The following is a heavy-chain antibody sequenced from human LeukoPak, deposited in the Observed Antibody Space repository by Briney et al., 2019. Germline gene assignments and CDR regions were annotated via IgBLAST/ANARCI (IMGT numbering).Heavy chain of an antibody. CDR1: GYSISTGYY. CDR3: ARVGTLAMIVVLISDAFDI. CDR2: FYHGGST. Sequence: SETLSRTCTVSGYSISTGYYWDWIRQPPGKGLGWIGTFYHGGSTYYNPSLKSRVTISVDASKIQFSLKLRSVTAADTDVYYCARVGTLAMIVVLISDAFDIWGQGTMVTVSS. V-gene: IGHV4-38-2*02. J-gene: IGHJ3*02. D-gene: IGHD3-22*01.